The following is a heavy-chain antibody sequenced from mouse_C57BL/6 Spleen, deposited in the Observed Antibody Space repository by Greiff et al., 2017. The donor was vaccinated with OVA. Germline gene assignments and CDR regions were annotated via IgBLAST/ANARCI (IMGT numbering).Heavy chain of an antibody. V-gene: IGHV1-85*01. Sequence: VQLQQSGPELVKPGASVKLSCKASGYTFTSYDINWVKQRPGQGLEWIGWSYTRDGSSTYNEKFKGKATLTVDTSSSTGYMELHSLTSEDSAVYFCARTDYYGSSYYLDYWGQGTTLTVSS. CDR3: ARTDYYGSSYYLDY. CDR1: GYTFTSYD. CDR2: SYTRDGSS. J-gene: IGHJ2*01. D-gene: IGHD1-1*01.